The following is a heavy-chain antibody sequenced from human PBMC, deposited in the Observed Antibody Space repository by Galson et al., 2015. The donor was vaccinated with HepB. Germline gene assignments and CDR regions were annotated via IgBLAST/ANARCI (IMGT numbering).Heavy chain of an antibody. D-gene: IGHD3-3*01. V-gene: IGHV1-69*01. CDR1: GGTFSSYA. Sequence: SGGTFSSYAISWVRQAPGQGLEWMGGIIPIFGTANYAQKFQGRVTITADESTSTAYMELSSLRSEDTAVYYCARNTFGVVIMQMDVWGKGTTVTVSS. J-gene: IGHJ6*04. CDR2: IIPIFGTA. CDR3: ARNTFGVVIMQMDV.